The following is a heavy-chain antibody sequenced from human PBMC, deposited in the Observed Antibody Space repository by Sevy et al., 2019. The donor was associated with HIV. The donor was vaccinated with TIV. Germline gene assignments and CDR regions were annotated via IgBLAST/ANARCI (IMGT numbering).Heavy chain of an antibody. CDR1: GYTFTSYY. D-gene: IGHD3-10*01. CDR3: ARRGTIDVITMVRGASPLPYYYDGMDV. CDR2: INPSGGST. J-gene: IGHJ6*02. Sequence: ASVKVSCKASGYTFTSYYMHWVRQAPGQGLEWMGIINPSGGSTSYAQKFQGRVTMTRDTSTSTVYMELSSLRSEDTAVHYRARRGTIDVITMVRGASPLPYYYDGMDVWGQGTTVTVSS. V-gene: IGHV1-46*01.